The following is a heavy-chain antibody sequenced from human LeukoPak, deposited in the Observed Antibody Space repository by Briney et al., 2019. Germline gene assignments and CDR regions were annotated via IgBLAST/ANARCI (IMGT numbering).Heavy chain of an antibody. CDR2: ISHRGST. CDR1: GYSISSGYY. Sequence: SETLSLTCAVSGYSISSGYYWGWIRPPPGKGLEGIGMISHRGSTHYNPSLKRIVPISMHTSKNHFSPKVQSVTAADAAVYYCARRIDYGGQGTLVTVS. V-gene: IGHV4-38-2*01. CDR3: ARRIDY. J-gene: IGHJ4*02.